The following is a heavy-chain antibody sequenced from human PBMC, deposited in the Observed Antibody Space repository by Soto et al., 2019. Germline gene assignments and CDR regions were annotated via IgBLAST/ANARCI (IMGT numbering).Heavy chain of an antibody. CDR1: GFTFSSYT. CDR2: ISASSTYI. CDR3: AKIFGDYGDYEK. V-gene: IGHV3-21*02. J-gene: IGHJ4*02. D-gene: IGHD4-17*01. Sequence: EVQLVESGGGLVTPGGSLRLSCVASGFTFSSYTMDWVRQAPGKGLVWVSSISASSTYIYYTDSLRGRFSISRDNAKNSFYLKMNSRGAEDTVVYYWAKIFGDYGDYEKWGQGPLVTVSS.